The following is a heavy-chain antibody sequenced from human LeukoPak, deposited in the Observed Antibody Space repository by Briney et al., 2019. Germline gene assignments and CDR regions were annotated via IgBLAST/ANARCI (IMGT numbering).Heavy chain of an antibody. D-gene: IGHD3-3*01. Sequence: SETLSLTCTVSGGSISSYYWSWIRQPPGKGLEWIGYIYYSGSTNYNPSLKSRVTISVDTSKNQFSLELSSVTAADTAVYYCARAFWSGYYFDYWGQGTLVTVSS. CDR1: GGSISSYY. CDR3: ARAFWSGYYFDY. CDR2: IYYSGST. J-gene: IGHJ4*02. V-gene: IGHV4-59*01.